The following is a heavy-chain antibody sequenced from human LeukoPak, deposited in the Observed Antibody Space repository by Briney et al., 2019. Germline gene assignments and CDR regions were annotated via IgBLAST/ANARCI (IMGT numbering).Heavy chain of an antibody. D-gene: IGHD4-23*01. CDR3: ARGLGLRWGNGLWY. CDR2: INHRGST. J-gene: IGHJ4*02. CDR1: GGSFSGYY. Sequence: SETLSLTCAVYGGSFSGYYWSWIRQPPGKGLEWIGEINHRGSTKYNPSLKSRVTISVDTSKNQFSLKLSSVTAADTAVYYCARGLGLRWGNGLWYWGQGTLVTVSS. V-gene: IGHV4-34*01.